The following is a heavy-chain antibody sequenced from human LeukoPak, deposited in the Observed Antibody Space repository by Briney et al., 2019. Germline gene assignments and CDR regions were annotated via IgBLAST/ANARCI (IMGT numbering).Heavy chain of an antibody. CDR2: ISGGGGST. J-gene: IGHJ4*02. Sequence: GGSLRLSCAASGFTFSSYAMSWVRQAPGKGLEWVSAISGGGGSTYYTDSVKGRFTTSRDNSKNTLYLQMNSLRAEDTAVYYCAKVGESGGVWKYYFDYWGQGTLVTVSS. CDR1: GFTFSSYA. D-gene: IGHD2-8*02. V-gene: IGHV3-23*01. CDR3: AKVGESGGVWKYYFDY.